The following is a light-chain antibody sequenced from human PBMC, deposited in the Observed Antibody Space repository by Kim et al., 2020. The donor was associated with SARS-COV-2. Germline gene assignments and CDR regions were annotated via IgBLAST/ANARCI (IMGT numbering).Light chain of an antibody. CDR1: QSVSDW. J-gene: IGKJ1*01. V-gene: IGKV1-5*03. CDR3: HHYNTYST. CDR2: KAS. Sequence: DIQMTQSPSFLSASVGDRVTITCRANQSVSDWLAWYQQKPGRAPNLLIYKASTLQSRVPSRFGGRGSGTEFTLTISSLQPDDFATYFCHHYNTYSTFGQGTKVDIK.